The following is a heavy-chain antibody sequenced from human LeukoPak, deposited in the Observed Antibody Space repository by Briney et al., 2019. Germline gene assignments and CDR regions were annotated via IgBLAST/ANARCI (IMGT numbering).Heavy chain of an antibody. D-gene: IGHD5-12*01. V-gene: IGHV3-7*01. CDR3: ARDSSSWIYSGYEGGPDY. CDR1: GFTFDDYW. CDR2: INQDGSEK. Sequence: GGSLRLSCGASGFTFDDYWMSWVRQAPGQGLEWVANINQDGSEKYYLDSVKGRFTISRDNSKNTLYLQMNSLRAEDTAVYYCARDSSSWIYSGYEGGPDYWGQGTLVTVSS. J-gene: IGHJ4*02.